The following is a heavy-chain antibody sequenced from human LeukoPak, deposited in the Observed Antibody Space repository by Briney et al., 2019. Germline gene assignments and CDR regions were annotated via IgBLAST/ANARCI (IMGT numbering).Heavy chain of an antibody. D-gene: IGHD3-10*01. CDR3: AITGPGSYYPLRGAFDI. V-gene: IGHV3-30-3*01. CDR2: ISHDETHK. J-gene: IGHJ3*02. CDR1: GFTFRTYT. Sequence: GSLRLSCAASGFTFRTYTMDWGRQAPGKGLEGVAGISHDETHKYYSDSVKGRFTISRDNSKNTLYLQMNSLRAEDTAVYYCAITGPGSYYPLRGAFDIWGQGTMVTVSS.